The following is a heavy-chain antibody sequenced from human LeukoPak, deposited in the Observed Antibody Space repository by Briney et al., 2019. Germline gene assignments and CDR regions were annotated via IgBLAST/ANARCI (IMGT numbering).Heavy chain of an antibody. J-gene: IGHJ4*02. D-gene: IGHD5-12*01. CDR2: IYSGGST. Sequence: GGSLRLSCAASGFTVSSNYMSWVRQAPGKGLEWVSVIYSGGSTYYADSVKGRFTISRDNSKNTLYLQMNSLRAGDTAVYYCARRTSGYEFDYWGQGTLVTVSS. V-gene: IGHV3-53*01. CDR1: GFTVSSNY. CDR3: ARRTSGYEFDY.